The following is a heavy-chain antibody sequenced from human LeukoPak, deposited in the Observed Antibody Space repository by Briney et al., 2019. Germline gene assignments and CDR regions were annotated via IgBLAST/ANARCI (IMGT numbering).Heavy chain of an antibody. CDR1: GYTFTSYY. Sequence: ASVKVSCKASGYTFTSYYMHWVRQAPGQGLEWMGIINPSGGSTSYAQKFQGRVTMTRDTSTSTVYMELSSLRSEDTAVYYCAREQSPPYGSGRYFDYWGQGTLVTVSS. CDR2: INPSGGST. V-gene: IGHV1-46*01. D-gene: IGHD3-10*01. CDR3: AREQSPPYGSGRYFDY. J-gene: IGHJ4*02.